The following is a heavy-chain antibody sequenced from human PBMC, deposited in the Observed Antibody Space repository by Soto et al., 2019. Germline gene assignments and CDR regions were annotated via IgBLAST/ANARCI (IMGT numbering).Heavy chain of an antibody. D-gene: IGHD3-16*01. Sequence: KLGGSLRPSCAASGFTFSSYSMNWVRQAPGKGLEWVSSISSSSSYIYYADSVKGRFTISRDNAKNSLYLQMNSLRAEDTAVYYCARGKQLGVMITPTRYFDYWGQGTLVTVSS. V-gene: IGHV3-21*01. CDR3: ARGKQLGVMITPTRYFDY. J-gene: IGHJ4*02. CDR2: ISSSSSYI. CDR1: GFTFSSYS.